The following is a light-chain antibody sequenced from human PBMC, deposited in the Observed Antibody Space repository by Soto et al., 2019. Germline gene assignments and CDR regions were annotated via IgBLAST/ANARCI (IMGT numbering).Light chain of an antibody. CDR2: AAS. Sequence: DIPMTQSPSSLSASVGDRVTITCWTSQSISNYLNWYQQKPGKAPKLLIYAASSLQSGVPSRFSGSGSGTDFTLTISSLQLEDFATYYCQQTNTIRWTGGQGTKVEIK. J-gene: IGKJ1*01. CDR3: QQTNTIRWT. V-gene: IGKV1-39*01. CDR1: QSISNY.